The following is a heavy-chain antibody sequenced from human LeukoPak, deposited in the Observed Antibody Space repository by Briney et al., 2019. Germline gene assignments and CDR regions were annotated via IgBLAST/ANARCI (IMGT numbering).Heavy chain of an antibody. D-gene: IGHD6-13*01. J-gene: IGHJ4*02. CDR2: IKPKSGDT. Sequence: ASVKVSCTAFGYTFTDYYMHWVRQAPGQGPEWMGGIKPKSGDTNYARRFQGRVTMTRDTSINTAYMELSRLRSDDTAVYYCARALGSSSWYGVFDSWGQGILVTVSS. CDR3: ARALGSSSWYGVFDS. V-gene: IGHV1-2*02. CDR1: GYTFTDYY.